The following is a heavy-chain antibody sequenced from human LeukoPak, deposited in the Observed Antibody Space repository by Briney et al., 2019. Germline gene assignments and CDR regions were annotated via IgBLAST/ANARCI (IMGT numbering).Heavy chain of an antibody. D-gene: IGHD6-19*01. CDR1: GYTFTGYY. Sequence: GASVKVSCKASGYTFTGYYMHWVRQAPGQGLEWMGRIIPILGIANYAQKFQGRVTIIADKSTSTAYMELSSLRSEDTAVYYCATLAVAGTARDYWGQGTLVTVSS. J-gene: IGHJ4*02. CDR3: ATLAVAGTARDY. V-gene: IGHV1-69*02. CDR2: IIPILGIA.